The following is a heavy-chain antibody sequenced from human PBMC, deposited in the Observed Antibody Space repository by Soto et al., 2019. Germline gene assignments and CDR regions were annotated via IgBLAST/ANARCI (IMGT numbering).Heavy chain of an antibody. CDR3: AKGRGNGWAWYFDN. D-gene: IGHD6-19*01. V-gene: IGHV3-23*01. CDR1: GFTFKESA. Sequence: GSLRLSCAASGFTFKESAMNWVRQAPGKGLEWVASISDTGASTWYAESVRGRLSISRDNSKNTLYLQMNSLRGEDTAVYYCAKGRGNGWAWYFDNWGQGTLVTVSS. J-gene: IGHJ4*02. CDR2: ISDTGAST.